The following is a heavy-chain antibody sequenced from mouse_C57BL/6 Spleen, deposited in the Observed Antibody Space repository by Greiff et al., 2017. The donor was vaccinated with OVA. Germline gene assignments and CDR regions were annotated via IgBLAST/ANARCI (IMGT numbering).Heavy chain of an antibody. V-gene: IGHV1-82*01. J-gene: IGHJ4*01. CDR3: ARSGHYYAMDY. CDR1: GYAFSSSW. Sequence: QVQLQQSGPELVKPGASVKISCKASGYAFSSSWMNWVKQRPGKGLEWIGRIYPGDGDTNYNGKFKGKATLTADKSSSTAYMQLSSLTSEDSAVYFCARSGHYYAMDYWGQGTSVTVSS. CDR2: IYPGDGDT. D-gene: IGHD3-1*01.